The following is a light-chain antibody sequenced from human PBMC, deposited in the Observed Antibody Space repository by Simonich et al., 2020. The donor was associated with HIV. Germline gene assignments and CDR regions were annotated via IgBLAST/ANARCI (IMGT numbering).Light chain of an antibody. V-gene: IGKV1-33*01. CDR3: QHYDNLPSYT. Sequence: DIQLTQSPSFLSASVGDRVTITCQASQDISNFLNWYQQKPGKAPKLLIFDASHLETGVPSRFSGSGSGTDFTFTISSLQPEDFATYYCQHYDNLPSYTFGQGTKLEIK. CDR1: QDISNF. J-gene: IGKJ2*01. CDR2: DAS.